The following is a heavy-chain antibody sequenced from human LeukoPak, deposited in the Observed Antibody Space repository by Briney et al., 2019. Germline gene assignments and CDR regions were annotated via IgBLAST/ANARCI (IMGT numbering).Heavy chain of an antibody. J-gene: IGHJ6*02. CDR2: ISSSSSYI. CDR1: GFTFSSYW. CDR3: ARVRVLRFLEWSYMDV. V-gene: IGHV3-21*01. Sequence: GGSLRLSCAASGFTFSSYWMHWVRQAPGKGLEWVSSISSSSSYIYYADSVKGRFTISRDNAKNSLYLQMNSLRAEDTAVYYCARVRVLRFLEWSYMDVWGQGTTVTVSS. D-gene: IGHD3-3*01.